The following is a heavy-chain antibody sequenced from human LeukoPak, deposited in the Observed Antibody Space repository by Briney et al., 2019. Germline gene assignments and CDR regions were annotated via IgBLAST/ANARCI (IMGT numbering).Heavy chain of an antibody. CDR3: ARGSTLGIVGATSHNWFDP. V-gene: IGHV1-3*01. D-gene: IGHD1-26*01. CDR2: INAGNGNT. Sequence: ASVKVSCKASGYTFTSYAMHWVRQAPGQRLEWMGWINAGNGNTNYAQKLQGRVTMTTDTSTSTAYMELRSLRSDDTAVYYCARGSTLGIVGATSHNWFDPWGQGTLVTVSS. J-gene: IGHJ5*02. CDR1: GYTFTSYA.